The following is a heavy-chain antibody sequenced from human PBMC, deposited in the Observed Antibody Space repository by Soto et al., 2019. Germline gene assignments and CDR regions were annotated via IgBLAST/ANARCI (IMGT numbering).Heavy chain of an antibody. D-gene: IGHD3-3*01. Sequence: SETLSLTCTVSGGSISSGGYYWSWIRQHPGKGLEWIGYIYYSGSTYYNPSLKSRVTISVDTSKNQFSLKLSSVTAADTAVYYCARDFWSGYFHWFDPCGQGTLVTVPS. CDR2: IYYSGST. V-gene: IGHV4-31*03. CDR3: ARDFWSGYFHWFDP. CDR1: GGSISSGGYY. J-gene: IGHJ5*02.